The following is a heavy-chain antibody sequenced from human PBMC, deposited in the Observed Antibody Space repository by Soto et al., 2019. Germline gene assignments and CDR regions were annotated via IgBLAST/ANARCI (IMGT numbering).Heavy chain of an antibody. CDR3: ANPRSAFGAFDI. V-gene: IGHV1-24*01. CDR2: FDPEDGET. Sequence: ASVKVSCKVSGYTLTELSVHWVRQAPGKGLEWMGGFDPEDGETIYAQKFQGRVTMTEDTSTDTAYMELSSLRSEDTAVYYCANPRSAFGAFDIWGQGTMVTVSS. J-gene: IGHJ3*02. CDR1: GYTLTELS. D-gene: IGHD3-10*01.